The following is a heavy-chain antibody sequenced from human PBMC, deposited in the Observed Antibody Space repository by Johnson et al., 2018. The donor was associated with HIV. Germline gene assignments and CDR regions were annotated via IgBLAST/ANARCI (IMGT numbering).Heavy chain of an antibody. D-gene: IGHD2-21*01. J-gene: IGHJ3*02. V-gene: IGHV3-30*18. CDR2: ISYDGSNK. CDR3: AKEGGARDHDAFDI. CDR1: GFTFSSYG. Sequence: QVQLVESGGGVVQPGRSLRLSCAASGFTFSSYGMHWVRQAPGKGLEWVAVISYDGSNKYYADSVKGRFTISRDNSKNTLYLQMNSLRAEDTAVYYCAKEGGARDHDAFDIWGQGTMVTVSS.